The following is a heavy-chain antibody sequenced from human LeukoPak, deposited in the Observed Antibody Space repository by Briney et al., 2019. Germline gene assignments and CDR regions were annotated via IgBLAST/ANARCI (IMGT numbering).Heavy chain of an antibody. V-gene: IGHV4-59*01. CDR3: ARASHTGPLAARTFDY. CDR1: GGSISNYY. D-gene: IGHD6-6*01. CDR2: IYYSGST. Sequence: SETLSLTCSVSGGSISNYYWTWIRQPPGKGLEWIGYIYYSGSTNYNPSLKSRVTISVDTSKNQFSLKLSSVTAADTAVYYCARASHTGPLAARTFDYWGQGTLVTVSS. J-gene: IGHJ4*02.